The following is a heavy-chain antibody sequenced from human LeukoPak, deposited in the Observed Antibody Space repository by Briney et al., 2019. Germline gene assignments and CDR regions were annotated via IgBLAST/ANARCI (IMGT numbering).Heavy chain of an antibody. CDR1: GHTFTTYY. D-gene: IGHD1-14*01. CDR2: INPSGDGT. V-gene: IGHV1-46*01. Sequence: ASVNVSCKASGHTFTTYYVHLVRQAPGQGLEWMGVINPSGDGTNYPQRFQGRVTLTRDTSTSTVYMELSSLRPEDTAIYYCAKETPNTGWFDPWGQGTLVTVSS. J-gene: IGHJ5*02. CDR3: AKETPNTGWFDP.